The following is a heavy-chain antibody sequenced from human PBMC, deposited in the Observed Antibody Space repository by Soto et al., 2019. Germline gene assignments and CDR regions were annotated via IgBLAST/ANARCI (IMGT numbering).Heavy chain of an antibody. J-gene: IGHJ6*03. Sequence: GGSLRLSCAASGFTFSNAWMSWVRQAPGKGLEWVGRIKSKTDGGTTDYAAPVKGRFTISRDDSKNTQYLQMNSLKTEDTAAYYCTTVIGNYYYYYMDVWGKGTTVTVSS. CDR2: IKSKTDGGTT. CDR1: GFTFSNAW. V-gene: IGHV3-15*01. CDR3: TTVIGNYYYYYMDV. D-gene: IGHD1-26*01.